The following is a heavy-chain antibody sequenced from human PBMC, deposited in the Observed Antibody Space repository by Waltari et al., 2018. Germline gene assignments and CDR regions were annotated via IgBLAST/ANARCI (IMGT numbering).Heavy chain of an antibody. D-gene: IGHD6-13*01. V-gene: IGHV1-2*02. CDR3: ARGGSRWTNFFDP. J-gene: IGHJ5*02. CDR1: GFISTNYY. CDR2: IRLNDGDT. Sequence: QVQLLQSGADVKTPGASVKVSCKASGFISTNYYLHWVRQAPGQGLEWMGWIRLNDGDTKYAQNFQGRVTMTRDTSISTAYMDLSRLRFDDTAIYYCARGGSRWTNFFDPWGQGTLVTVSS.